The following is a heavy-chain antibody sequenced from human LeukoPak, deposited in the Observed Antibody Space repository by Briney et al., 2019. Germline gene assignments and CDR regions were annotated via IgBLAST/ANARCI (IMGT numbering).Heavy chain of an antibody. V-gene: IGHV1-8*01. CDR1: GYTFTSYD. Sequence: GASVKVSCKASGYTFTSYDINWVRQATGQGLEWMGWMNPNSGNTGYAQKFQGRVTITRNTSISTAYMELSSLRSEDTAVYYCARHSTINAFDIWGQGTMVTVSS. CDR3: ARHSTINAFDI. CDR2: MNPNSGNT. D-gene: IGHD4/OR15-4a*01. J-gene: IGHJ3*02.